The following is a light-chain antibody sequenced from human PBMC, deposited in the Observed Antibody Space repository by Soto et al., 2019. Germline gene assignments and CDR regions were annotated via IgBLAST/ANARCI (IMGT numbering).Light chain of an antibody. V-gene: IGKV3-20*01. CDR3: QQYDRTPIT. CDR1: QTISSRY. Sequence: EIVLTQSPGTLSLSPGERATLSCRASQTISSRYLGWYQQKPGQAPRLLIYGASNRATGIPVRFSGSGSGSDFSLTISRVEPEDFAVYYCQQYDRTPITFGQGTRLEFK. J-gene: IGKJ5*01. CDR2: GAS.